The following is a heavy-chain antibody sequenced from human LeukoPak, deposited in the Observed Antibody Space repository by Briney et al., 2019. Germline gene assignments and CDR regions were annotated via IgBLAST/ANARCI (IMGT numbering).Heavy chain of an antibody. Sequence: PGGALRLSCAASGFTFSSYGMHWVRQAPGKGLEWVAVIWYDGSNKYYADSVKGRFTISRDNSKNTLYPQMNSLRAEDTAVYYCARDLVSYSSSWYPDAFDIWGQGTMVTVSS. V-gene: IGHV3-33*01. CDR3: ARDLVSYSSSWYPDAFDI. CDR2: IWYDGSNK. D-gene: IGHD6-13*01. CDR1: GFTFSSYG. J-gene: IGHJ3*02.